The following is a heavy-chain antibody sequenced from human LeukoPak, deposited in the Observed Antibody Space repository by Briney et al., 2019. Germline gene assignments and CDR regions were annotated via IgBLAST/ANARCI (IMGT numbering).Heavy chain of an antibody. D-gene: IGHD6-19*01. Sequence: PSETLSLTCTVSGGSISSSSYYWGWIRQPPGKGLEWIGSIYYSGSTYYNPSLKSRVTISVDTSKNQFSLKLSSVTAADTAVYYCARDRDGYSSGWSPLDYWGQGTLVTVSS. CDR3: ARDRDGYSSGWSPLDY. CDR1: GGSISSSSYY. J-gene: IGHJ4*02. V-gene: IGHV4-39*07. CDR2: IYYSGST.